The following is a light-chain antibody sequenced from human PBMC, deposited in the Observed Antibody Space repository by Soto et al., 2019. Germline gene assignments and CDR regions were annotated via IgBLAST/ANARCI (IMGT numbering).Light chain of an antibody. CDR2: GNS. J-gene: IGLJ2*01. V-gene: IGLV1-40*01. CDR3: QSYDSSLSSSV. Sequence: QSVLTQPPSVSGAPGQRVTISCNGSSSNIGAGYDVHWYQQLPGTAPKLLIYGNSNRPSGVPDRFSGSKSGTSASLAITGLQAEYEADYYFQSYDSSLSSSVFGAGTQLTVL. CDR1: SSNIGAGYD.